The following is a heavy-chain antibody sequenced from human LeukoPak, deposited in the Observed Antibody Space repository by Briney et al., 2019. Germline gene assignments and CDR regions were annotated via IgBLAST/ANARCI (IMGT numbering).Heavy chain of an antibody. J-gene: IGHJ3*02. CDR3: TRDGGGSYGGRVAFDI. V-gene: IGHV3-49*04. CDR2: IRSKAYGGTT. CDR1: GFTFGDYA. Sequence: GGSLRLSCTASGFTFGDYAMTWVRQAPGKGLEWVGFIRSKAYGGTTEYAASVKGRFTISRDDSKTIAYLQMNSLKTEDTAVYYCTRDGGGSYGGRVAFDIWGQGTMVTVSS. D-gene: IGHD1-26*01.